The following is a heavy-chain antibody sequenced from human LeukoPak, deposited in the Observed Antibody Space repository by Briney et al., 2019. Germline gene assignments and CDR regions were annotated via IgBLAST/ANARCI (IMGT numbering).Heavy chain of an antibody. CDR1: GFTFSTYA. CDR2: ISSGADYT. D-gene: IGHD2-2*01. Sequence: PGGPLRISCAASGFTFSTYAMTWVRQAPGKPLEWVSTISSGADYTYYANSVKGRFTISRDNSKSTLYLQMSSLGADDTDVYYCAREPNNVVTPAGFDYWGQGTLVTVSS. V-gene: IGHV3-23*01. CDR3: AREPNNVVTPAGFDY. J-gene: IGHJ4*02.